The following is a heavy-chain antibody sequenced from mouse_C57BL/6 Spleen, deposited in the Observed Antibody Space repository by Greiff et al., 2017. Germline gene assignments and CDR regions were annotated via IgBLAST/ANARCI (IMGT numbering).Heavy chain of an antibody. CDR1: GYTFTSYW. J-gene: IGHJ4*01. CDR3: ARGGNYCGSSFYAMDY. Sequence: VQLQQPGTELVKPGASVTLSCKASGYTFTSYWMHWVKQRPGQGLEWIGNINPSNGGTNYNEKLKSKATLTVEKSSSTAYMQLSSLTSEDSAVYYCARGGNYCGSSFYAMDYWGQGASVTVSS. D-gene: IGHD1-1*01. V-gene: IGHV1-53*01. CDR2: INPSNGGT.